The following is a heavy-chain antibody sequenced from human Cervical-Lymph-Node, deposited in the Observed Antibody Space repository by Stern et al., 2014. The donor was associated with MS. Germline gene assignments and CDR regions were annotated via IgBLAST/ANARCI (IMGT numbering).Heavy chain of an antibody. CDR3: ARDGVVRGVTYNWFDP. J-gene: IGHJ5*02. V-gene: IGHV4-31*03. CDR2: ISPSGST. Sequence: VQLVESGPGLVKPSQTLSLTCTVSGGSISRGGYFWSWIRPFPGKGLEWIGYISPSGSTYYNPSLKSRLSISMDTSKSQFSLKLSSVTAADTAVYYCARDGVVRGVTYNWFDPWGQGTLVTVSS. D-gene: IGHD3-10*01. CDR1: GGSISRGGYF.